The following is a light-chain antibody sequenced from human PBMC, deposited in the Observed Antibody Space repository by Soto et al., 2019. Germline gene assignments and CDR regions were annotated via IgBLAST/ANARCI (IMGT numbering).Light chain of an antibody. Sequence: EIVLTQSPGTVSLSPGERATLSCRASQRVSSNYVAWFQQKTGQAPRLLIHGASERATGIPDRFSGSGSGTDFTLTISGLEPEDCAVYYCQQYGRSPWTFGQGTKVDFK. CDR1: QRVSSNY. CDR3: QQYGRSPWT. CDR2: GAS. J-gene: IGKJ1*01. V-gene: IGKV3-20*01.